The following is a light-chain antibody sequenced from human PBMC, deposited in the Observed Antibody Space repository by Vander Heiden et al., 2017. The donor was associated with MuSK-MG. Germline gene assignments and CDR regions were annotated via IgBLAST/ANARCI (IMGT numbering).Light chain of an antibody. V-gene: IGLV3-1*01. CDR2: QDG. CDR1: KWGDKY. Sequence: SSELTQPPSVSVSPRQTASLTCSGDKWGDKYACWYQQKPGQAPVLVIYQDGKRPSGIPERFSGSNSGNTATLTISGTQAMDEADYYCQAWDSSTAKVVFGGGTKLTVL. CDR3: QAWDSSTAKVV. J-gene: IGLJ2*01.